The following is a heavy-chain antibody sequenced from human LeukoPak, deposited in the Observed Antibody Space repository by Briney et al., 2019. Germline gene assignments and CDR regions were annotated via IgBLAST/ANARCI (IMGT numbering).Heavy chain of an antibody. CDR3: ARKGITTRAASWWFDP. Sequence: GESLKISCKGSGYSFTSYWIGRVRQMPGKGLEWMGIICPGDSDTRYSPSFQGQVTISADKSISTAYLQWSSLKASDTAMYYCARKGITTRAASWWFDPWGQGTLVTVSS. D-gene: IGHD3-22*01. J-gene: IGHJ5*02. CDR1: GYSFTSYW. CDR2: ICPGDSDT. V-gene: IGHV5-51*01.